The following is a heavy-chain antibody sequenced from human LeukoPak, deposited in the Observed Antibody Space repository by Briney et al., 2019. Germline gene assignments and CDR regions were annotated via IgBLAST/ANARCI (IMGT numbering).Heavy chain of an antibody. V-gene: IGHV4-39*01. D-gene: IGHD3-9*01. J-gene: IGHJ4*02. CDR2: IYHSGTT. Sequence: SETLSLTXTVSGASIASESYYWGWICQPPGRGLEWIGSIYHSGTTSYNPSLKSRVTISIDTSKSQFSLKLTSVTAADTAVYYCARRGRDILSDRPFDHWGQGTLVTVSS. CDR1: GASIASESYY. CDR3: ARRGRDILSDRPFDH.